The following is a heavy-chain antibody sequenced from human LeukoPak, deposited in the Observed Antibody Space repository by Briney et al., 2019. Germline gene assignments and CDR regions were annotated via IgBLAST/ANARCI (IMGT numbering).Heavy chain of an antibody. Sequence: SETLSLTCAVSGGSISTYYWSWLRQPPGKGLEWIGYIYDSGSTNYNPSLKSRVTISEDTSKRQFSLNLRSVTAADTAVYYCARVVGRYCSSTSCYIDYWGQGTLVTVSS. J-gene: IGHJ4*02. CDR3: ARVVGRYCSSTSCYIDY. CDR2: IYDSGST. CDR1: GGSISTYY. V-gene: IGHV4-59*01. D-gene: IGHD2-2*01.